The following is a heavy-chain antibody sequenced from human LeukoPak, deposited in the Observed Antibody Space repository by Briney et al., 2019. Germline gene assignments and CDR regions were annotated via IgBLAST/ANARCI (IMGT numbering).Heavy chain of an antibody. CDR1: GGSISSSSYY. Sequence: PSETLSLTCTVSGGSISSSSYYWGWIRQPPGKGLEWIGSIYYSGSTYYNPSLKSRVTMSVDTSKNQFSLKLSSVTAADTAVYYCARASYYDFTLNPWGQGTLVTVSS. D-gene: IGHD3-3*01. V-gene: IGHV4-39*07. CDR3: ARASYYDFTLNP. J-gene: IGHJ5*02. CDR2: IYYSGST.